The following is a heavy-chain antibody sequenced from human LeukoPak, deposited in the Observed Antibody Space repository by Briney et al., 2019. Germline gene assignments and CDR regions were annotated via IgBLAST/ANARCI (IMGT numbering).Heavy chain of an antibody. CDR1: GFIFSDHW. CDR3: AKGDDIGKQPRAYYFDN. CDR2: IKTDGSEA. J-gene: IGHJ4*02. V-gene: IGHV3-74*01. Sequence: PGGSLRLSCEASGFIFSDHWMHWVRQAPGKGLVWVSHIKTDGSEASYADAVKGRFVISRDNSRNTLDLQIDNLRVDDTAVYYCAKGDDIGKQPRAYYFDNWGQGTLVTVSS. D-gene: IGHD5-18*01.